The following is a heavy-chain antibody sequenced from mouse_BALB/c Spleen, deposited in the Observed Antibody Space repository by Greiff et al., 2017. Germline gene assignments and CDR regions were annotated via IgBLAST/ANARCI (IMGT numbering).Heavy chain of an antibody. Sequence: EVKLMDSGGGLVQPGGSRKLSCAASGFTFSSFGMHWVRQAPAKGLEWVAYISSGSSTIYYADTVKGRFTISRDNPKNTLFLQMTSLRSEDTAMYYCARGGYYGNYERVWFAYWGQGTLVTVSA. J-gene: IGHJ3*01. CDR3: ARGGYYGNYERVWFAY. V-gene: IGHV5-17*02. CDR2: ISSGSSTI. D-gene: IGHD2-1*01. CDR1: GFTFSSFG.